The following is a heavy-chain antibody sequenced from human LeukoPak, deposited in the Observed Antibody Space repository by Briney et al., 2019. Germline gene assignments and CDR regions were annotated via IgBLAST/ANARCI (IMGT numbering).Heavy chain of an antibody. CDR3: VRDRAYGSGKNWFDP. V-gene: IGHV4-61*08. CDR2: IDDSGSA. J-gene: IGHJ5*02. D-gene: IGHD3-10*01. CDR1: GDSISSGAYY. Sequence: PSETLSLTCTVSGDSISSGAYYWGWIRQPPGKGLEWIGHIDDSGSANRHPSLRSRVTISVDTSKNQFSLKLSSVTAADTAVYFCVRDRAYGSGKNWFDPWGQGTQVTVSS.